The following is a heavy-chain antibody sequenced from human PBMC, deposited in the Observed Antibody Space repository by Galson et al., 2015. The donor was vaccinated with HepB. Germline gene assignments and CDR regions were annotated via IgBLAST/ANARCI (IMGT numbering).Heavy chain of an antibody. CDR3: ARGHAYLNPPHFDY. J-gene: IGHJ4*02. Sequence: RQPPGKGLEWIGYIYYSGSTNYNPSLKSRVTISVDTSKNQFSLKLSSVTAADTAVYYCARGHAYLNPPHFDYWGQGTLVTVSS. D-gene: IGHD2-2*01. V-gene: IGHV4-59*01. CDR2: IYYSGST.